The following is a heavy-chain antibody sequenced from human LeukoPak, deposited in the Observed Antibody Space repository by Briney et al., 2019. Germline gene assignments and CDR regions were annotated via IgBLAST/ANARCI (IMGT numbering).Heavy chain of an antibody. V-gene: IGHV1-3*01. CDR3: AREGFNWNFYYFDY. D-gene: IGHD1-7*01. CDR2: INAGNGNT. Sequence: GASVKVSCTASGYTFTSYAMHWVRQAPGQRLEWMGWINAGNGNTKYSQKFQGRVTITRDTSASTAYMELSSLRSEDTAVYYCAREGFNWNFYYFDYWGQGTLVTVSS. J-gene: IGHJ4*02. CDR1: GYTFTSYA.